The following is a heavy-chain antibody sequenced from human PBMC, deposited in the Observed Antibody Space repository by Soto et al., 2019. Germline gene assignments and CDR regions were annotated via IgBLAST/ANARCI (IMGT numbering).Heavy chain of an antibody. V-gene: IGHV1-46*01. J-gene: IGHJ4*02. D-gene: IGHD4-4*01. CDR3: ARLGNSTY. CDR2: INPGVGNT. Sequence: ASVKVSCAASGYTFTDFYIHWVRQAPGQGLEWMGIINPGVGNTNYSQNFQDRVTLTRDTSTSTVYMELSSLKSEDTATYYCARLGNSTYWGQGTLVTVSS. CDR1: GYTFTDFY.